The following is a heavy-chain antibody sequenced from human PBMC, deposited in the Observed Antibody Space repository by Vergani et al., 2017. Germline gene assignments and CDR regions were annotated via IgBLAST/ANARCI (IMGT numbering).Heavy chain of an antibody. J-gene: IGHJ6*03. D-gene: IGHD2-2*02. CDR1: GFTFSSYS. Sequence: EVQLVESGGGLVKPGGSLRLSCAASGFTFSSYSMNWVRQAPGKGLEWVSSISSSSSYIYYADSVKGRFTISRDNAKNSLYLQMNSLRAEDTAVYYCAREGTYCSSTSCYTPTLDYMDVWGKGTTVTVSS. CDR2: ISSSSSYI. V-gene: IGHV3-21*01. CDR3: AREGTYCSSTSCYTPTLDYMDV.